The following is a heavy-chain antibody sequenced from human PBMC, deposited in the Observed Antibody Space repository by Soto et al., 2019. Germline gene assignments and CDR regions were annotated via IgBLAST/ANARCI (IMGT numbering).Heavy chain of an antibody. CDR2: ISGSGGST. J-gene: IGHJ6*02. V-gene: IGHV3-23*01. CDR3: AKDQDIVVVPAASDV. CDR1: VFTFSSYA. D-gene: IGHD2-2*01. Sequence: GWSLRLSCASSVFTFSSYAMSWVRQAPGKGLEWVSAISGSGGSTYYADSVKGRFTISRDNSKNTLYLQMNSLRAEDTAVYYCAKDQDIVVVPAASDVWGQGTTVTVSS.